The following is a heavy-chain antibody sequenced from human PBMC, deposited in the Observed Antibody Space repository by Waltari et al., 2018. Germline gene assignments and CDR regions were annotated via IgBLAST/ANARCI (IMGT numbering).Heavy chain of an antibody. CDR2: IYYRGST. J-gene: IGHJ4*02. Sequence: QLQLQESGPGLVKPSETLSLTCTVSGGSISSSSYYWGWIRKPPGKGLEWIGSIYYRGSTYSNPSLKSRGTLSVDTSKNQFSLKLRSVTAADTAVYYCARVVGAYCGGDCYSQFDYWGQGTLVTVSS. CDR1: GGSISSSSYY. V-gene: IGHV4-39*07. CDR3: ARVVGAYCGGDCYSQFDY. D-gene: IGHD2-21*01.